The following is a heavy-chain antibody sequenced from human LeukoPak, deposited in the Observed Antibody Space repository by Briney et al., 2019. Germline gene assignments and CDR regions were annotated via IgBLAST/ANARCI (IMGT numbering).Heavy chain of an antibody. CDR3: ARGYDPFPFDY. CDR1: GFTFSDYY. V-gene: IGHV3-11*04. J-gene: IGHJ4*02. Sequence: NSGGSMRLSCAASGFTFSDYYMSWIRQAPGKGLEWVSYISSSGSTIYYADSVKGRFTISRDNAKNPLYLQMNSLRAEDTAVYYCARGYDPFPFDYWGQGTLVTVSS. D-gene: IGHD5-12*01. CDR2: ISSSGSTI.